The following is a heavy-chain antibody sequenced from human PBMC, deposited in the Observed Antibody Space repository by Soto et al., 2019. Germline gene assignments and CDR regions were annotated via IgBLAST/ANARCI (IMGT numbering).Heavy chain of an antibody. CDR2: ISAYNGNT. Sequence: QVPLVQSGAEVKKPGASVKVSCKASGYTFTSYGISWVRQAPGQGLEWMGWISAYNGNTNYAQKLQGRVTMTTDTSTSTAYMELRSLRSDDTAVYYCARDWGYYYDSSGYYNWDYFDYWGQGTLVTVSS. V-gene: IGHV1-18*01. J-gene: IGHJ4*02. D-gene: IGHD3-22*01. CDR1: GYTFTSYG. CDR3: ARDWGYYYDSSGYYNWDYFDY.